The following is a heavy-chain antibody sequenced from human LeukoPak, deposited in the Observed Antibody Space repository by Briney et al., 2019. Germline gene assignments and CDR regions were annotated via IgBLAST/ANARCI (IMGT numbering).Heavy chain of an antibody. V-gene: IGHV4-59*01. CDR2: IYYSGST. Sequence: SETLSLTCTVSGGSISYYYWSWIRQPPGKGLEWIGYIYYSGSTNYNPSLKSRATISVGTSKNQFSLKLNSVTAADTAVYYCARITYGDNHFDIWGQGTMVTVSS. J-gene: IGHJ3*02. CDR1: GGSISYYY. D-gene: IGHD4-23*01. CDR3: ARITYGDNHFDI.